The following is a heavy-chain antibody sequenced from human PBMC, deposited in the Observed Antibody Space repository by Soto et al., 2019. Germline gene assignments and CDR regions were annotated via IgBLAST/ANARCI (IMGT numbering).Heavy chain of an antibody. CDR1: GYTLTELS. CDR2: FDPEDGET. V-gene: IGHV1-24*01. J-gene: IGHJ4*02. D-gene: IGHD3-22*01. Sequence: GASVKVSCKVSGYTLTELSMHWVRQAPGKGLEWMGGFDPEDGETIYARKFQGRVTMTEDTSTDTAYMELSSLRSEDTAVYYCATDRYYYDSSGYYLGYWGQGTLVTVSS. CDR3: ATDRYYYDSSGYYLGY.